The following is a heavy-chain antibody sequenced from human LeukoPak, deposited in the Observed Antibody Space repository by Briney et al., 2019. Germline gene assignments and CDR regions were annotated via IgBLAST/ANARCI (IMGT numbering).Heavy chain of an antibody. CDR2: ISSSSSYI. CDR1: GFTFSSYS. J-gene: IGHJ6*02. D-gene: IGHD2-2*01. Sequence: GGSLRLSCAASGFTFSSYSMNWVRQAPGKGLEWVSSISSSSSYIYYADSVKGRFTISGDNAKNSLYLQMNSLRAEDTAVYYCARGSSTNPYGMDVWGQGTTITVSS. V-gene: IGHV3-21*01. CDR3: ARGSSTNPYGMDV.